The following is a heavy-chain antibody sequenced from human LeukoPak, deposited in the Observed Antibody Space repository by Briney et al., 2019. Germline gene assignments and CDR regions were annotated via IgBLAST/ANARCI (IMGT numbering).Heavy chain of an antibody. CDR2: INPNSGGT. Sequence: ASVKASCKASGYTFTGYYMHWVRQAPGQGLEWMGWINPNSGGTNYAQKFQGRVTMTRDKSISTAYLQWSSLKASDTAIYYCARLRAIAVAGFFDSWGQGTLVTVSS. CDR3: ARLRAIAVAGFFDS. J-gene: IGHJ4*02. CDR1: GYTFTGYY. V-gene: IGHV1-2*02. D-gene: IGHD6-19*01.